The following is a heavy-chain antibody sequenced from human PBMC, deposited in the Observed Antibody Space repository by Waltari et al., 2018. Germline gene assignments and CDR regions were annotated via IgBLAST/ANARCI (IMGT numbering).Heavy chain of an antibody. Sequence: QVQLVQSGAEVKKPGASVKVSCKASGYTFTGYYMHWVRQAPGQGLEWMGWINPNSGGTNYARKFQGRVTMTRDTSISTAYMELSRLRSDDTAVYYCARTGYSGYDFFDYWGQGTLVTVSS. CDR2: INPNSGGT. J-gene: IGHJ4*02. D-gene: IGHD5-12*01. CDR3: ARTGYSGYDFFDY. V-gene: IGHV1-2*02. CDR1: GYTFTGYY.